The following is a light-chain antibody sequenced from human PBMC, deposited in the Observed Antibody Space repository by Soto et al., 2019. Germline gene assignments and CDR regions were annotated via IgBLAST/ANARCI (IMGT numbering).Light chain of an antibody. CDR1: QSLVHSDGNTY. Sequence: DVVMTQSPLSLPVTLGPPASISCRSSQSLVHSDGNTYLHWXXQRPGQSPQGLIYLGSKRASGVPDRFSGSGSVTDFTMKISRVEAEDVGVYYCMQALQTPPWTFGQGTKVDIK. J-gene: IGKJ1*01. CDR2: LGS. V-gene: IGKV2-28*01. CDR3: MQALQTPPWT.